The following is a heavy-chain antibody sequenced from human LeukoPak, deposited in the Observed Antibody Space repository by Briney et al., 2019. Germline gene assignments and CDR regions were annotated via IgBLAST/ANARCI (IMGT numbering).Heavy chain of an antibody. V-gene: IGHV3-7*01. CDR3: ARHVEGIAVDP. J-gene: IGHJ5*02. Sequence: PGGSLRLSCAASGFTFSRYRMSWLRQAPGKGLEWVANISQDGSERHYADSVEGRFVISRDNDKNSLSLQMNSPRVEDTAVYYCARHVEGIAVDPWGQGTLVTVSS. CDR1: GFTFSRYR. CDR2: ISQDGSER. D-gene: IGHD6-19*01.